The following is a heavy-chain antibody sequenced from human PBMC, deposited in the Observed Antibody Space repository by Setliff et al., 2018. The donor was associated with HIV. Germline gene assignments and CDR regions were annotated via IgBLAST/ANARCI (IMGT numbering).Heavy chain of an antibody. Sequence: ASVKVSCKASGYRFTNHNIHWVQQAPGKGLHWMGRVDPANGKTIYAEKFQGRVSIIADTSIDTAYMELNSLRSEDTAVYYCARDFTYDYDSSGPGWGQGTLVTVSS. J-gene: IGHJ4*02. V-gene: IGHV1-69-2*01. D-gene: IGHD3-22*01. CDR1: GYRFTNHN. CDR2: VDPANGKT. CDR3: ARDFTYDYDSSGPG.